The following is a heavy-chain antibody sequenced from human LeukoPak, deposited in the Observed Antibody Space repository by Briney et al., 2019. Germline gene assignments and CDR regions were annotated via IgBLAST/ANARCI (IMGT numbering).Heavy chain of an antibody. CDR2: ISSSGSTT. CDR3: ARVSSGWYKSFGY. Sequence: GGSLRLSCAASGFTFSDYYMGWIRQAPGKGLEWVSYISSSGSTTYYADSVKGRLTISRDNAKNSLYLQMNSLRAEDTAVYYCARVSSGWYKSFGYWGQGTLVTVSS. J-gene: IGHJ4*02. CDR1: GFTFSDYY. V-gene: IGHV3-11*01. D-gene: IGHD6-19*01.